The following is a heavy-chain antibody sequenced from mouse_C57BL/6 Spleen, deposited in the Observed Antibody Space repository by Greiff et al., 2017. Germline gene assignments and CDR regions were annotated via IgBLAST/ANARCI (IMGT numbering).Heavy chain of an antibody. Sequence: EVKLMESGGDLVKPGGSLKLSCAASGFTFSSYGMSWVRQTPDKRLEWVATISSGGSYTYYPDSVQGRVTISRDNAKNTLYLQMSSLKSEDTAMYYGARLPYNYDVWFAYRGQGTLVTVSA. D-gene: IGHD2-12*01. V-gene: IGHV5-6*01. CDR1: GFTFSSYG. CDR3: ARLPYNYDVWFAY. CDR2: ISSGGSYT. J-gene: IGHJ3*01.